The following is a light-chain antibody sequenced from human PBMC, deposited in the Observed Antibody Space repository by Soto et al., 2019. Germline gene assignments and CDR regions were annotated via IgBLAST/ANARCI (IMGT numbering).Light chain of an antibody. CDR1: QSVFSS. CDR2: GAA. J-gene: IGKJ4*02. V-gene: IGKV3-15*01. CDR3: QQYHSWPA. Sequence: EIVMTQSPATLSVSPGERVTLSCRASQSVFSSLAWFQQKPGQAPRLLIDGAATRATGIPARFSGGGSGTEFTLTISSLQSEDFAVYYCQQYHSWPAFGRGTKVELK.